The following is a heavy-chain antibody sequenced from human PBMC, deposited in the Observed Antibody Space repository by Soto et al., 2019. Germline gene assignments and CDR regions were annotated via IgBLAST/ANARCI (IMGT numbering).Heavy chain of an antibody. J-gene: IGHJ4*02. D-gene: IGHD5-18*01. V-gene: IGHV4-59*01. Sequence: PSETLSLTCTVSGGSISSYYWSWIRQPPGKGLEWIGYIYYSGSTNYNPSLKSRVTISVDTSKNQFSLKLSSVTAADTAVYYCARGIGYSYALYYFDYWGQGTLVTVSS. CDR1: GGSISSYY. CDR2: IYYSGST. CDR3: ARGIGYSYALYYFDY.